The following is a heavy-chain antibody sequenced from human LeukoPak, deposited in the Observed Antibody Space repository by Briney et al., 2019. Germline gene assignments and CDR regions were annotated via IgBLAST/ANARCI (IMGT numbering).Heavy chain of an antibody. CDR2: ISGSGGST. V-gene: IGHV3-23*01. D-gene: IGHD3-22*01. Sequence: GVSLRLSCAASGFTFSSYAMSWVRQAPGKGLEWVSAISGSGGSTYYADSVKGRFTISRDNSKNTLYLQMNSLRAEDTAVYYCAKLNWYYYDSSGSYFDYWGQGTLVTVSS. J-gene: IGHJ4*02. CDR3: AKLNWYYYDSSGSYFDY. CDR1: GFTFSSYA.